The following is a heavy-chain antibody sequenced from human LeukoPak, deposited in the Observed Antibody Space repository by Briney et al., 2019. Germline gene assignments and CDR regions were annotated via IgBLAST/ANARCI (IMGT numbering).Heavy chain of an antibody. D-gene: IGHD2-2*02. CDR3: ARTSVAAAISPYYFDY. CDR1: GFTFSSYS. Sequence: GGSLRLSCAASGFTFSSYSINWARQAPGKGLEWVSFISSSSNYRYYADSVKGRFTISRDNAKNSLYLQMASLRAEDTAVYYCARTSVAAAISPYYFDYWGQGTLVTVSS. V-gene: IGHV3-21*01. CDR2: ISSSSNYR. J-gene: IGHJ4*02.